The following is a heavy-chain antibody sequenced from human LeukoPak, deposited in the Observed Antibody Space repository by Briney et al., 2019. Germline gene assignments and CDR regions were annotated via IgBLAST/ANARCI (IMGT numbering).Heavy chain of an antibody. CDR2: IIPIFGTA. D-gene: IGHD6-19*01. CDR1: GYTFTGYY. V-gene: IGHV1-69*05. Sequence: SVKVSCKASGYTFTGYYMHWVRQAPGQGLEWMGGIIPIFGTANYAQKFQGRVTITTDESTSTAYMELSSLRSEDTAVYYCASDASGSGWLDYWGQGTLVTVSS. J-gene: IGHJ4*02. CDR3: ASDASGSGWLDY.